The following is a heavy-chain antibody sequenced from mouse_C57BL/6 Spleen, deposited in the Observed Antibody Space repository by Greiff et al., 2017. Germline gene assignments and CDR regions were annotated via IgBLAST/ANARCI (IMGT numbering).Heavy chain of an antibody. CDR3: ASCEYDYREWYCDV. CDR2: IYPGSGNT. CDR1: GYAFSGSC. J-gene: IGHJ1*03. D-gene: IGHD2-4*01. Sequence: QVQLKQSGAELVRPGASVKLSCKASGYAFSGSCINWVKQRPGQGLEWIARIYPGSGNTYYNEKFKGKATLTAEKSSSTAYMQLSSLTSAESAVYFRASCEYDYREWYCDVWGTGTTVTVSS. V-gene: IGHV1-76*01.